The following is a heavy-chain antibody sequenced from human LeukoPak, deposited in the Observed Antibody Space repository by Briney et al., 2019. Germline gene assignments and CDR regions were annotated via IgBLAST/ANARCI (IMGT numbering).Heavy chain of an antibody. CDR3: ARQLWPLFDY. J-gene: IGHJ4*02. Sequence: GGSLRLSCAASGFTFSSYWMHWVRQAPGKGLEWVSRINSDGSITTCADSVEGRFSISRDNAKNTLYLQMNSLRVEDTAVYYCARQLWPLFDYWGQGTLVTVSS. CDR2: INSDGSIT. D-gene: IGHD5-18*01. CDR1: GFTFSSYW. V-gene: IGHV3-74*01.